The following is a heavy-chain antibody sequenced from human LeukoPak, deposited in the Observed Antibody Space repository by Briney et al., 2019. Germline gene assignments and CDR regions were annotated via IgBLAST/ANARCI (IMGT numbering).Heavy chain of an antibody. CDR1: GYSISSGYY. V-gene: IGHV4-61*01. Sequence: SETLSLTCTVSGYSISSGYYWGWIRQSPGKGLEWIGFIYYTGNTNYNPSLKSRVTISVDTSRNQFSLRLSSVTAADTAVYYCARGKRGLYYYDSNGYYPFDYWGQGTLVTVSS. D-gene: IGHD3-22*01. J-gene: IGHJ4*02. CDR3: ARGKRGLYYYDSNGYYPFDY. CDR2: IYYTGNT.